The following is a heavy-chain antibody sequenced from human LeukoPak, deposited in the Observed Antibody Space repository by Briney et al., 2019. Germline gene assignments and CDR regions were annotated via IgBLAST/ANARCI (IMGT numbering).Heavy chain of an antibody. D-gene: IGHD3-22*01. CDR2: IFYSGNT. CDR1: GGSISSGSYY. V-gene: IGHV4-39*07. CDR3: AREPPYYYDSRDDDFDI. J-gene: IGHJ3*02. Sequence: PSETLSLTCTVSGGSISSGSYYWGWIRQPPGKGLEWIGTIFYSGNTYYNPSLKSRVTISVDTSKSQFSLKLSSVTAADTAVYYCAREPPYYYDSRDDDFDIWGQGTMVTVSS.